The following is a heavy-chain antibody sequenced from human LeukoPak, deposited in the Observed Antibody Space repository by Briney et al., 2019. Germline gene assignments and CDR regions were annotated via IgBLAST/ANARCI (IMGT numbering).Heavy chain of an antibody. Sequence: SETLSLTCAVYGGSFSGYYWSWIRQPAGKGLEWIGRIYTSGSTNYNPSLKSRVTMSVDTSKNQFSLKLSSVTAADTAVYYCARGIKGGVYPNWFDPWGQGTLVTVSS. V-gene: IGHV4-59*10. D-gene: IGHD5/OR15-5a*01. CDR3: ARGIKGGVYPNWFDP. CDR2: IYTSGST. J-gene: IGHJ5*02. CDR1: GGSFSGYY.